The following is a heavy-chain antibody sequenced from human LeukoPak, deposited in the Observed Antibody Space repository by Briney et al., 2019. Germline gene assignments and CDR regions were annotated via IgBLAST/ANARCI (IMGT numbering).Heavy chain of an antibody. CDR1: GYTFTGYC. D-gene: IGHD3-16*02. Sequence: GASVKVSCKASGYTFTGYCISWVRQAPGQGLEWMGWINTYNGNTKYAQKLQGRVTMTTDTSTSTAYMELRSLRSDDTAVYYCARDANYDYDWGSYRFWYYYYMDVWGKGPTVTISS. CDR3: ARDANYDYDWGSYRFWYYYYMDV. CDR2: INTYNGNT. V-gene: IGHV1-18*04. J-gene: IGHJ6*03.